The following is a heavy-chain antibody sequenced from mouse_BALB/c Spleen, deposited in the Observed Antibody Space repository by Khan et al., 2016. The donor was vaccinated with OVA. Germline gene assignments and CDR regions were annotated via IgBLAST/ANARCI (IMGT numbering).Heavy chain of an antibody. CDR3: TRRGITRGDH. CDR1: GYTFTSYY. Sequence: VELVESGAELAKPGASVKLSCKASGYTFTSYYMYWVKQRPGQGLEWIGEINPSNGGTNFNEKFKSKATLTVDKSSSTAYMQLSSLTSEDSAVYYCTRRGITRGDHWGQGTSVTVSS. J-gene: IGHJ4*01. CDR2: INPSNGGT. V-gene: IGHV1S81*02. D-gene: IGHD2-4*01.